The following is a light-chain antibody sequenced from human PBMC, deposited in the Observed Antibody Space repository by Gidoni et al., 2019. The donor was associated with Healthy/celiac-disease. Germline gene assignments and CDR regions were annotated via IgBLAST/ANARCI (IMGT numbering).Light chain of an antibody. CDR3: SSYTSSSTVV. V-gene: IGLV2-14*03. CDR2: DVS. CDR1: SSDVGCYNY. J-gene: IGLJ2*01. Sequence: QSALTQPASVSGSPGQSITISCTGTSSDVGCYNYVSWYQQHPGKAPKLIIYDVSNRPSGVSNRFSGSKSGNSASLPISGLQAEDEADYYCSSYTSSSTVVFGGGTKLTVL.